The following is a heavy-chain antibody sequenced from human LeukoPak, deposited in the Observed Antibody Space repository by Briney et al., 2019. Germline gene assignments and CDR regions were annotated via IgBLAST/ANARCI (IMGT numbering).Heavy chain of an antibody. D-gene: IGHD3-16*02. V-gene: IGHV3-7*01. Sequence: GGSLRLSCAASGFTFSSYWMSWVRQAPGKGLEWVANIKQDGSEKYYVDSVKGRSTISRDNAKNSLYLQMNSLRAEDTAVYYCARVLNDYVWGSYRYWGQGTLVTVSS. J-gene: IGHJ4*02. CDR2: IKQDGSEK. CDR1: GFTFSSYW. CDR3: ARVLNDYVWGSYRY.